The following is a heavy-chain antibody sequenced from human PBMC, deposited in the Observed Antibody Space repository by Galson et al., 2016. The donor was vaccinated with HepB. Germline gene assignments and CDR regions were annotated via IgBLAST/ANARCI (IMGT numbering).Heavy chain of an antibody. D-gene: IGHD3-3*02. V-gene: IGHV1-18*01. CDR3: ARGARIPLSSWFDP. CDR2: ISVYTGNT. J-gene: IGHJ5*02. Sequence: SVKVSCKASGYTFTNYGITWVRQAPGQGLEWMGWISVYTGNTNYAQRLQDRVTITRDTSANTAYMELSSLRSEDTAVYYCARGARIPLSSWFDPWGQGTLVTVSS. CDR1: GYTFTNYG.